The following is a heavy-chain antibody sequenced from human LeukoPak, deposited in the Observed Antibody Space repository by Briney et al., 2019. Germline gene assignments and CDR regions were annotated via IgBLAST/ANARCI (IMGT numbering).Heavy chain of an antibody. J-gene: IGHJ4*02. CDR3: ARHCRPDTPTTDFDY. Sequence: PSETLSLTCTVSGGPISSTDHYWGWIRQSPGTGLEWIGYIYYSGTTSYNPSLRSRVTVSVDTSTNQFSLKLSSVTAAGTAVYYCARHCRPDTPTTDFDYWGQGTLVTVSS. V-gene: IGHV4-39*01. CDR1: GGPISSTDHY. CDR2: IYYSGTT. D-gene: IGHD1-1*01.